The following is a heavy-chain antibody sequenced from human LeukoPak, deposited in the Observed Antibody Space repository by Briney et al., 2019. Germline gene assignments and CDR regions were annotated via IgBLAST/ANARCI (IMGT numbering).Heavy chain of an antibody. CDR1: GSSISSVYY. V-gene: IGHV4-59*08. J-gene: IGHJ6*02. Sequence: SETLSLTCTVSGSSISSVYYWSWIRQPPGKGLEWIGYIYYSGSTNYNPSLRSRVTISVDTSKNQFSLKLSSVTAADTAVYYCARLPADYGSASYYYYGMDVWGQGTTVTVSS. D-gene: IGHD3-10*01. CDR3: ARLPADYGSASYYYYGMDV. CDR2: IYYSGST.